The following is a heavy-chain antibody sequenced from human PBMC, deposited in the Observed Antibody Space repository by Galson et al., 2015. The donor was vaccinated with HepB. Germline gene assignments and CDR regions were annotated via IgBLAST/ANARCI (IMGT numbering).Heavy chain of an antibody. D-gene: IGHD2-2*01. V-gene: IGHV2-5*02. CDR3: AQVQYCSSTSCSIPSSFDY. Sequence: PALVKPTQTLTLTCTFSGFSLSTSGVGVGWIRQPPGKALEWLALIYWDDDKRYSPSLKSRLTITKDTSKNQVVLTMTNMDPVDTATYYCAQVQYCSSTSCSIPSSFDYWGQGTLVTVSS. CDR1: GFSLSTSGVG. CDR2: IYWDDDK. J-gene: IGHJ4*02.